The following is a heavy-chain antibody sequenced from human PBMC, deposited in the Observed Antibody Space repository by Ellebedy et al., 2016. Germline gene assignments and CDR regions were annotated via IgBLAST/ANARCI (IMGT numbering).Heavy chain of an antibody. CDR3: VRDGLYYDVLSGYSILDY. CDR2: ISYEGSNK. J-gene: IGHJ4*01. V-gene: IGHV3-30*03. Sequence: GESLKISCEGSEFTFNDHALHWVRQAPGKGLEWVALISYEGSNKFYADSVKGRFTISRDNSKNMLYLQMSSLRPEDTAIYYCVRDGLYYDVLSGYSILDYWGHGTLVTVSS. CDR1: EFTFNDHA. D-gene: IGHD3-3*01.